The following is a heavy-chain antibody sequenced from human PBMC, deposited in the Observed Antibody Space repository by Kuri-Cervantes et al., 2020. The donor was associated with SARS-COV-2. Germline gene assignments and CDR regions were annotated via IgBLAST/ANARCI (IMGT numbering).Heavy chain of an antibody. D-gene: IGHD6-19*01. Sequence: GGSLRLSCKGSGYSFTTYWIGWVRQRPGKGLEWMGIVYPGDSETRYSPSFQGQVTLSVDKSINTAYLQWNSVKASDTAMYYCARRGSGWSDYWGQGTLVTVSS. V-gene: IGHV5-51*01. J-gene: IGHJ4*02. CDR1: GYSFTTYW. CDR2: VYPGDSET. CDR3: ARRGSGWSDY.